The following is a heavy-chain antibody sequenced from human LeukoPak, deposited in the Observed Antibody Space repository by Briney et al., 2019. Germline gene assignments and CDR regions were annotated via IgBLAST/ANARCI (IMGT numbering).Heavy chain of an antibody. CDR3: AELGITMIGGV. D-gene: IGHD3-10*02. CDR2: ISYDGSNK. Sequence: GGSLRLSCAASGVTFSSYSMNWVRQAPGKGLEWVAVISYDGSNKYYADSVKGRFTISRDNAKNSLYLQMNSLRAEDTAVYYCAELGITMIGGVWGKGTTVTISS. V-gene: IGHV3-30*18. J-gene: IGHJ6*04. CDR1: GVTFSSYS.